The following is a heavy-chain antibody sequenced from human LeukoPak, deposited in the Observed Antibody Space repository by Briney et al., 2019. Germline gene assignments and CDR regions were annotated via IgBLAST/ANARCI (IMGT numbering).Heavy chain of an antibody. V-gene: IGHV3-48*02. CDR1: GFTFSSYN. CDR2: ISSSGTTI. J-gene: IGHJ4*02. Sequence: GGSLRLSCAASGFTFSSYNMNWVRQAPGKGLEWVSYISSSGTTIYYADSVKGRFTISRDNAKNSLSLQMNSLRDEDTAVYYCAKGDYFDYWGQGTLVTVSS. CDR3: AKGDYFDY.